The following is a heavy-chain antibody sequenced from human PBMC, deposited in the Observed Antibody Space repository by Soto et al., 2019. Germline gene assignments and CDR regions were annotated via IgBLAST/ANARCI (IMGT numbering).Heavy chain of an antibody. V-gene: IGHV3-23*01. J-gene: IGHJ6*02. CDR1: GFTFSSYA. D-gene: IGHD6-6*01. CDR3: AKDDMSIAALNDDYYYYGMDV. Sequence: PGGSLSLSCAASGFTFSSYAMSWVRQAPGKGLEWVSAISGSGGSTYYADSVKGRFTISRDNSKNTLYLQMNSLRAEDTAVYYCAKDDMSIAALNDDYYYYGMDVWGQGTTVTVSS. CDR2: ISGSGGST.